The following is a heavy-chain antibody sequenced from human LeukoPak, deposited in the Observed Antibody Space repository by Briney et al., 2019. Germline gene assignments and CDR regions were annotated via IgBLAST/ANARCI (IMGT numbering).Heavy chain of an antibody. V-gene: IGHV1-2*02. CDR2: INPNSGGT. CDR3: ARDPPRGVAAAGKGTPDY. D-gene: IGHD6-13*01. Sequence: ASVKVSCKASGYTFTGYYMHWVRQAPGQGLEWMGWINPNSGGTNYAQKFQGRVTMTRDTSISTAYKELSRLRSDDTAVYYCARDPPRGVAAAGKGTPDYWGQGTLVTVSS. CDR1: GYTFTGYY. J-gene: IGHJ4*02.